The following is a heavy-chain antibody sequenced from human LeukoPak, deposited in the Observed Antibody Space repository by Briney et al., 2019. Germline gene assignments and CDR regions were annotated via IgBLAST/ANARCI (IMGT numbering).Heavy chain of an antibody. CDR1: GGSISSYY. V-gene: IGHV4-59*01. D-gene: IGHD4-23*01. Sequence: SETLSLTCTVSGGSISSYYWSWIRQPPGKGLEWIGYIYYSGSTNYNPSLKSRVTISVDTSKNQFSLKLSSVTAADTAVYYCAREEYGGNSDAFDIWGQGTMVTVSS. CDR2: IYYSGST. J-gene: IGHJ3*02. CDR3: AREEYGGNSDAFDI.